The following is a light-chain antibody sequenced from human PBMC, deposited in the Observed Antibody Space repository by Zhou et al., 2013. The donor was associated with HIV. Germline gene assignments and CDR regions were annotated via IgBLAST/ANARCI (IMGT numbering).Light chain of an antibody. J-gene: IGKJ4*01. CDR2: DAS. CDR3: QQHDNLPLT. V-gene: IGKV1-33*01. CDR1: QSISSY. Sequence: DIQMTQSPSSLSASVGDRVTITCRASQSISSYLSWYQQKPGKAPNLLIYDASNVETGVPPRFSGSGSGTQFSLTIGSLQSEDAGTYYCQQHDNLPLTFGGGTKVEIK.